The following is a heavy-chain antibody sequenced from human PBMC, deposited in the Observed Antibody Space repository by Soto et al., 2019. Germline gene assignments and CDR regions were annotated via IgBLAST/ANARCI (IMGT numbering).Heavy chain of an antibody. CDR3: AREGGVYDYSPFDY. V-gene: IGHV1-69*12. Sequence: QVQLVQSGAEVKKPGSSVKVSCKASGGTFSSYAISWVRQAPGQGLEWMGGIIPIFGTADYAQKFQGRVTCTAHESTGAAEMELSILSSADTAVYDCAREGGVYDYSPFDYWGQRTLVTVSS. J-gene: IGHJ4*02. CDR2: IIPIFGTA. CDR1: GGTFSSYA. D-gene: IGHD4-4*01.